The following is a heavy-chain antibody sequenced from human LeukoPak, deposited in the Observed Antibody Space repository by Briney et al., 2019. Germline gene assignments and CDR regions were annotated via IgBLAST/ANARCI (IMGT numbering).Heavy chain of an antibody. CDR3: AKWGDYDFLTGYYVSDY. CDR1: GFTFSNYA. D-gene: IGHD3-9*01. J-gene: IGHJ4*02. Sequence: ASLRLSCAASGFTFSNYAMSWVRQAPGKGLEWVSAITGSGGNTYYADSVKGRFTISRDNSKNTVFLQMNSLRAEDTAVYYCAKWGDYDFLTGYYVSDYWGQGTLVTVSS. V-gene: IGHV3-23*01. CDR2: ITGSGGNT.